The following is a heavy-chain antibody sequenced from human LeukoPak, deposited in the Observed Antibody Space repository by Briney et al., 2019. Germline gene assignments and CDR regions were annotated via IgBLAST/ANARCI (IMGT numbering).Heavy chain of an antibody. V-gene: IGHV1-18*01. CDR3: ARDEDFWSGYYSTSQYYCYYGMDV. J-gene: IGHJ6*02. CDR1: GYTFTSYG. CDR2: ISAYNGNT. Sequence: ASVKVSCKASGYTFTSYGISWVRQAPGQGLEWMGWISAYNGNTNYAQKLQGRVTMTTDTSTSTAYMELRSLRSDDTAVYYCARDEDFWSGYYSTSQYYCYYGMDVWGQGTTVTVSS. D-gene: IGHD3-3*01.